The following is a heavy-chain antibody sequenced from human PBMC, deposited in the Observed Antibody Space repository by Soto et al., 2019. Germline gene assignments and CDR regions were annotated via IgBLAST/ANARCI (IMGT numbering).Heavy chain of an antibody. D-gene: IGHD3-10*01. V-gene: IGHV4-4*02. CDR2: IYHSGST. J-gene: IGHJ4*01. CDR3: ARAGVGQYYFDY. Sequence: PSETLSLTCAVSGDSISSRNWWSWVRQPPGKGLEWIGEIYHSGSTNYNPSLKSRVTISVDRSKNQFSLKLSSVTAADTAVYYCARAGVGQYYFDYWGHGTLVTVSS. CDR1: GDSISSRNW.